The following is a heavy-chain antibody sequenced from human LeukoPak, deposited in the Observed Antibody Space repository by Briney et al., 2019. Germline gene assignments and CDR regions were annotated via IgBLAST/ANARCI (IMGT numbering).Heavy chain of an antibody. CDR1: GGTFSSYA. CDR2: IIPIFGTA. D-gene: IGHD6-13*01. J-gene: IGHJ6*04. Sequence: SVKVSCKASGGTFSSYAISWVRQAPGQGLEWMGGIIPIFGTANYAQKFQGRVTITADESTSTAYMELSSLRSEDTAVYYCARAGVYSSSWHLRSVDYYYGMDVWGKETTVTVSS. V-gene: IGHV1-69*01. CDR3: ARAGVYSSSWHLRSVDYYYGMDV.